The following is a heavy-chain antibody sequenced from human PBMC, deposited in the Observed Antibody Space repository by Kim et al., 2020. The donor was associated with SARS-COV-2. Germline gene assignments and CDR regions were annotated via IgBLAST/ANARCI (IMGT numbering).Heavy chain of an antibody. Sequence: ETLSLTCAVYGGSFSGYYWSWIRQPPGKGLDWFGEINHSVITNYNPSLKSRVTISVDTSKNQFSLNLSSVTAADTAVYYCALSCSGGSCYDDAFDIWGQGTMVTVSS. V-gene: IGHV4-34*01. D-gene: IGHD2-15*01. CDR1: GGSFSGYY. CDR2: INHSVIT. J-gene: IGHJ3*02. CDR3: ALSCSGGSCYDDAFDI.